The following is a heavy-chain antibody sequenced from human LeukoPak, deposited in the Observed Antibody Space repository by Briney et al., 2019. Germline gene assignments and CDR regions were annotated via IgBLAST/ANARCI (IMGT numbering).Heavy chain of an antibody. D-gene: IGHD6-19*01. J-gene: IGHJ3*02. CDR1: GYTFTSYD. CDR3: ARGQWLAPTGFITLDSPNVFDI. Sequence: ASVKVSCKASGYTFTSYDINWVRQATGQGLEWMGWMNPNSGSTGYAQKFQGRVTMTRNTSISTAYMELSSLRSEDTAVYYCARGQWLAPTGFITLDSPNVFDIGAKGKRVPVSS. V-gene: IGHV1-8*01. CDR2: MNPNSGST.